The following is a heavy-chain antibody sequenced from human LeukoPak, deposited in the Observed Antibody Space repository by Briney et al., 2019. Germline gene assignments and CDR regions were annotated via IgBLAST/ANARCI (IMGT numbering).Heavy chain of an antibody. CDR1: GGSISNYD. J-gene: IGHJ5*02. V-gene: IGHV4-4*07. CDR3: ARHGSIAAAGTGIWFDP. D-gene: IGHD6-13*01. Sequence: SETLSLTCTVSGGSISNYDWSWIRQPAGKGLEWIGRMYTSGSPNYNPSLKSRVTMSEDTSKKQFYLKLSSVTAADTAVYYCARHGSIAAAGTGIWFDPWGQGTLVTVSS. CDR2: MYTSGSP.